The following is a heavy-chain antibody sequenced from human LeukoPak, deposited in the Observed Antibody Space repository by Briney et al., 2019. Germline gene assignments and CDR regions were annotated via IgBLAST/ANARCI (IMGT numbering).Heavy chain of an antibody. CDR2: IYYSGST. CDR3: ARDYYDSSGYGGYYFDY. D-gene: IGHD3-22*01. CDR1: GGSISSGDYY. J-gene: IGHJ4*02. Sequence: KSSETLSLTCTVSGGSISSGDYYWSWIRQPPGKGLEWIGYIYYSGSTYYNPSLKSRVTISVDTSKNQFSLKLSSVTAADTAVYYCARDYYDSSGYGGYYFDYWGXGTLVTVSS. V-gene: IGHV4-30-4*01.